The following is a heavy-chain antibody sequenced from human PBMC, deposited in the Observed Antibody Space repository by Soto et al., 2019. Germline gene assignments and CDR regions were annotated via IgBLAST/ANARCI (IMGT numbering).Heavy chain of an antibody. V-gene: IGHV3-30*03. Sequence: PGGSLRLSCVASGFTFSSYVIHWVRQAPGKGLEWVAVISYDGSDKYYGDSVKGRFTISRDDSKNTLYLQMNSLRLEDTAVYYCARGDYHDTSGPFSDAFDVRGPGTTVTVSS. CDR1: GFTFSSYV. CDR3: ARGDYHDTSGPFSDAFDV. D-gene: IGHD3-22*01. CDR2: ISYDGSDK. J-gene: IGHJ3*01.